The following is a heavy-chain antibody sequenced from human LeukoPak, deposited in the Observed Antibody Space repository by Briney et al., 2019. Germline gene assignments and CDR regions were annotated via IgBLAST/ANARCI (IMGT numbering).Heavy chain of an antibody. J-gene: IGHJ2*01. CDR1: GYTFTGYF. Sequence: ASVKVSCKASGYTFTGYFMHWVRQAPGQGLEWMGRIDPNGGGTNYAQKFQGRVTMTRDTSITTVYMELNRLRSDDTAVYYCARDPGIVGTTNWYFNLWGRGTLVTVSS. CDR3: ARDPGIVGTTNWYFNL. D-gene: IGHD1-26*01. CDR2: IDPNGGGT. V-gene: IGHV1-2*02.